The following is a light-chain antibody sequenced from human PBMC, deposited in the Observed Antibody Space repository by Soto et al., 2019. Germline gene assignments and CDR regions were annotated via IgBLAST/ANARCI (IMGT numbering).Light chain of an antibody. V-gene: IGKV3-20*01. CDR2: GAS. J-gene: IGKJ5*01. Sequence: EIVLTQSPDTLSLSPGEIGTLSCRASQTVSSSYLAWYQQKPGQAPRLLIYGASNRATGIPDRFSGSGSGTDFTLIINRLEPEDVAIYYCQQYGGSPRITFGQGTRLEIK. CDR3: QQYGGSPRIT. CDR1: QTVSSSY.